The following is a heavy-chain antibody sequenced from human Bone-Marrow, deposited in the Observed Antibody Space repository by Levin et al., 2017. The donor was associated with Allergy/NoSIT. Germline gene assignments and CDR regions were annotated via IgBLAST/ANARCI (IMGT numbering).Heavy chain of an antibody. CDR1: GFTFRTYA. D-gene: IGHD3-16*01. J-gene: IGHJ4*02. CDR2: ISYDGANK. Sequence: GGSLRLSCVVSGFTFRTYAMHWVRQTPGKGLEWVAVISYDGANKDYADSVKGRFTVSRDNSKKTLDLQMNSLRAEDTAVYYCASGGRCNNHGYALDYWGQGNLVTVSS. V-gene: IGHV3-30*04. CDR3: ASGGRCNNHGYALDY.